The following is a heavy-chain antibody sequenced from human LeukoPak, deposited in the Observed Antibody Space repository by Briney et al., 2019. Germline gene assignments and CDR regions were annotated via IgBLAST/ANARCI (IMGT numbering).Heavy chain of an antibody. CDR2: IYHSGST. J-gene: IGHJ3*02. CDR1: GGSISSSNW. CDR3: ASCSGGSCYVFPFDI. Sequence: SETLSLTCAVSGGSISSSNWWSWVRQPPGKGLAWIGEIYHSGSTNYNPSLKSRVTISVDKSKNQFSLKLSSVTAADTAVYYCASCSGGSCYVFPFDIWGQGTMVTVSS. D-gene: IGHD2-15*01. V-gene: IGHV4-4*02.